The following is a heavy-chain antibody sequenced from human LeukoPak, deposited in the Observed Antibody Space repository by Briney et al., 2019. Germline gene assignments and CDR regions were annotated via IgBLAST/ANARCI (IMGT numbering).Heavy chain of an antibody. Sequence: GGSLRLSCAASGFIFSSYSMNWVRQAPGKGLEWVSYISGSSSYIYYADSVKGRFTISRDNAKNSLYLQMNSLRAEDTAVYYCARARWYCSSTSCDYYYGMDVWGKGTTVTVSP. CDR3: ARARWYCSSTSCDYYYGMDV. J-gene: IGHJ6*04. CDR2: ISGSSSYI. V-gene: IGHV3-21*01. D-gene: IGHD2-2*01. CDR1: GFIFSSYS.